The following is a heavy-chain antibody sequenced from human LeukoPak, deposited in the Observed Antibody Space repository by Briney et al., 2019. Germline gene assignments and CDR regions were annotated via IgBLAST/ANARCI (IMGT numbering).Heavy chain of an antibody. CDR3: ARDGGPYCSSTSCSTDY. J-gene: IGHJ4*02. CDR2: IYYSGST. Sequence: SETLSLTCTVSGGSISSDGYYWSWIRQHPGKGLEWIGYIYYSGSTYYNPSLKSRLTISVDTSKNQFSLKLSSVTAADTAVYYCARDGGPYCSSTSCSTDYWGQGTLVTVSS. D-gene: IGHD2-2*01. CDR1: GGSISSDGYY. V-gene: IGHV4-31*03.